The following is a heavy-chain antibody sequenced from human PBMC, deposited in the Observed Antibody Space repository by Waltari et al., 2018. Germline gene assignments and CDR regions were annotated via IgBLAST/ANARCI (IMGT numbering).Heavy chain of an antibody. J-gene: IGHJ6*02. D-gene: IGHD2-21*01. V-gene: IGHV1-46*01. Sequence: QVQLVQSGAEVKKPGASVKISCKTSEYTFTSSYIHWLRQAPGQGLEWMGIINPRGGSTSYARKFQGRGTMTRDTSTSTVYMELSSLRSDDTAVYYCALDTGALWMDDWGQGTTVTVSS. CDR3: ALDTGALWMDD. CDR1: EYTFTSSY. CDR2: INPRGGST.